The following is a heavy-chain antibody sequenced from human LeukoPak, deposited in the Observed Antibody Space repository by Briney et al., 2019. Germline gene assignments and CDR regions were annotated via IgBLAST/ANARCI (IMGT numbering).Heavy chain of an antibody. D-gene: IGHD6-13*01. CDR1: GYRLTSYW. J-gene: IGHJ4*02. CDR3: ARGAGSKADY. CDR2: IYPADSAT. V-gene: IGHV5-51*01. Sequence: GESLKVSCKASGYRLTSYWIGWVRQMPGRVLEWMGIIYPADSATRYSPSFHGQVTISVDKSIDTAYLQWSSLKASDTAMYYCARGAGSKADYWGQGIVVTVSS.